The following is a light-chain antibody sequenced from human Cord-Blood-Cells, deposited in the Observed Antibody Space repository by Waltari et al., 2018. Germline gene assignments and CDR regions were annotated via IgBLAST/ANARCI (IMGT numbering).Light chain of an antibody. CDR3: QQRSNWPWT. V-gene: IGKV3-11*01. J-gene: IGKJ1*01. CDR1: QGFSSY. CDR2: DAS. Sequence: EIVLTQYPATLYLSPGERATLPCRASQGFSSYLAWYQQKPGQAPRLLIYDASNRATGIPARFSGSGSGTDFTLTISSLEPEDFAVYYCQQRSNWPWTFGQGTKVEIK.